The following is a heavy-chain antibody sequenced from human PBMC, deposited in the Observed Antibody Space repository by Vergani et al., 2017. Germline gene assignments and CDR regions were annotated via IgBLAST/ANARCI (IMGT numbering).Heavy chain of an antibody. CDR1: GYSFTSYW. V-gene: IGHV5-51*03. CDR3: ARSVRYCSSTSCYKGPGDY. CDR2: IYPGDSDT. J-gene: IGHJ4*02. Sequence: EVQLVQSGAEVKTPGESLKISCKGSGYSFTSYWIGWVRQMPGKGLEWMGIIYPGDSDTRYSPSFQAQVTISADKSISTAYLQWSSLKASDTAMYYCARSVRYCSSTSCYKGPGDYWGQGTLVTVSS. D-gene: IGHD2-2*02.